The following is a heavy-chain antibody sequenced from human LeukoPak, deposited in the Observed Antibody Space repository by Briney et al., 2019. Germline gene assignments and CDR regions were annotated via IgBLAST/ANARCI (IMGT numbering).Heavy chain of an antibody. CDR3: SLARSEYHYGMDV. J-gene: IGHJ6*02. CDR2: TYYRSKWYY. CDR1: GDSVSSISVA. V-gene: IGHV6-1*01. Sequence: SQTLSLTCAISGDSVSSISVAWNWIRQSPSRGLEWLGRTYYRSKWYYEYAISVKSRINISPDTSKNQFSLQLTSVHPEDTAVYYCSLARSEYHYGMDVWGQGTTVTVSS.